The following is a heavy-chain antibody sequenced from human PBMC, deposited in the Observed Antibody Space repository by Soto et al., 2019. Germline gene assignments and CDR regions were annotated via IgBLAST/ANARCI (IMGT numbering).Heavy chain of an antibody. D-gene: IGHD6-19*01. J-gene: IGHJ3*02. CDR3: ARARGQWLLAFDI. Sequence: GGSLKLSCAASGFTFSSYGMHWVRQAPGKGLEWVAVIWYDGSNKYYADSVKGRFTISRDNSKNTLYLQMNSLRAEDTAVYYCARARGQWLLAFDIWGQGTMVTVSS. CDR1: GFTFSSYG. V-gene: IGHV3-33*01. CDR2: IWYDGSNK.